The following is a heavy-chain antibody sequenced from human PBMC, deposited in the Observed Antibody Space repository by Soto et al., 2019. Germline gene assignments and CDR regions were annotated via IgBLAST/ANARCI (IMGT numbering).Heavy chain of an antibody. J-gene: IGHJ4*02. D-gene: IGHD2-2*01. CDR3: ASSTSPDAY. Sequence: EVQLVESGGGLVQPGGSLRLSCVASGFTCNSYSTNWVRQAPGKGLEWISYINSGSTSVFYADSVKGRFTISRDNAKNSLYLQMNSLRAEHTAVYYCASSTSPDAYWGQGTLVTVSS. CDR2: INSGSTSV. V-gene: IGHV3-48*01. CDR1: GFTCNSYS.